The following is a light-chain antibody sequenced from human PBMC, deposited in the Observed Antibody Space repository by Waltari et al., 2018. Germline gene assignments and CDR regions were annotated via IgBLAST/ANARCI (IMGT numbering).Light chain of an antibody. J-gene: IGLJ2*01. V-gene: IGLV1-44*01. CDR1: SSNIGSNT. Sequence: QSLLTQAPSASGTPGQTVTISCSGSSSNIGSNTVNWYQQLPGTAPKLHIYSDNPRPAGVPARSSGSKSGTSASLAISGLQSEDEADDYCGTWDDSLNGPLFGGGTKVTVL. CDR2: SDN. CDR3: GTWDDSLNGPL.